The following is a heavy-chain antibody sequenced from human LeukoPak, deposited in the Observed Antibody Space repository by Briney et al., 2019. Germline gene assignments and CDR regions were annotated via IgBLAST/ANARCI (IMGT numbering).Heavy chain of an antibody. Sequence: SVKVSCKASGGTFSSYAISWVRQAPGQGLEWMGGIIPIFGTANYAQKFQGRVTITADESASTAYMELSSLRSEDTAVYYCARDRGTMVRGVMEYYFDYWGREPWSPSPQ. CDR2: IIPIFGTA. CDR1: GGTFSSYA. CDR3: ARDRGTMVRGVMEYYFDY. J-gene: IGHJ4*02. V-gene: IGHV1-69*13. D-gene: IGHD3-10*01.